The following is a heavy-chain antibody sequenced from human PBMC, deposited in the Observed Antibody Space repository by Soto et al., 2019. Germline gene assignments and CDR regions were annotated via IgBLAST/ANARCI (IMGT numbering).Heavy chain of an antibody. Sequence: EVQLVESGGGLVQPGGSLRLSCAASGFTFSSYWMHWVRQAPGKGLVWVSRINSDGSSTSYADSVKGRSTISRDNAKNTLYLQMNSLRAEDTAVYYCARDYGDYPPADYWGQGTLVTVSS. CDR1: GFTFSSYW. CDR2: INSDGSST. V-gene: IGHV3-74*01. J-gene: IGHJ4*02. CDR3: ARDYGDYPPADY. D-gene: IGHD4-17*01.